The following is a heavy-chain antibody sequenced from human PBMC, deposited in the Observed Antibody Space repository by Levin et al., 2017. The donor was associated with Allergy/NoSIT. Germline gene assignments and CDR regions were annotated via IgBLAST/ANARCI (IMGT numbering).Heavy chain of an antibody. V-gene: IGHV3-30*18. CDR3: AKQRGWDYDGSGNLDY. CDR2: ISYDGSKI. CDR1: GFTFSSYG. D-gene: IGHD3-10*01. J-gene: IGHJ4*02. Sequence: GGSLRLSCAASGFTFSSYGMHWVRQAPGKGLEWVAFISYDGSKIFYVESVEGRFTIARDNSKNTLFLQMNSLRVEDTAVYYCAKQRGWDYDGSGNLDYWGQGTLVTVSS.